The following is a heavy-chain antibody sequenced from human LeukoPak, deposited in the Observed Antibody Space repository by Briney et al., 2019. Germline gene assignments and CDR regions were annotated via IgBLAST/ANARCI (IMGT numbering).Heavy chain of an antibody. CDR2: LYTSGST. CDR1: GGSISSYY. J-gene: IGHJ4*02. Sequence: PSETLSLTCTVSGGSISSYYWSWIRQPAGKGLEWIGRLYTSGSTNYNPSLKSRVTMSVDTSKNQFSLKLTSMTAADTAVYFCARHPGASFDSWGQGNLVTVSS. V-gene: IGHV4-4*07. D-gene: IGHD7-27*01. CDR3: ARHPGASFDS.